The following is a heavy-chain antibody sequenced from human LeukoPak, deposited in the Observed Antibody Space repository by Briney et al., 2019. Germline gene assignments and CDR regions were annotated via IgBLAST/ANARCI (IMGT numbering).Heavy chain of an antibody. V-gene: IGHV4-59*01. J-gene: IGHJ3*02. Sequence: PSETLSLTCTVSGGSISSYYWSWIRQPPGKGLEWIGYIYYSGSTNYNPSLKSRVTISVDTSKNQSSLKLSSVTAADTAVYYCASKIAVAGTGDAFDIWGQGTMVTVSS. CDR1: GGSISSYY. D-gene: IGHD6-19*01. CDR2: IYYSGST. CDR3: ASKIAVAGTGDAFDI.